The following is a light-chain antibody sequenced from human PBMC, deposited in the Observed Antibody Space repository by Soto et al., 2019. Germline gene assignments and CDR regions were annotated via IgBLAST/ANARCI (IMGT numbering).Light chain of an antibody. Sequence: QTVVTQPPSASGTPGQRVTISCSGSSSNIGSNYVYWYQQVPGTAPRLLMYRASQRPSGVPDRFSGSKSGTSASLAISGLRSEDEADYYCAAWDDTLIGPVFGGGTKVTVL. CDR2: RAS. J-gene: IGLJ2*01. CDR1: SSNIGSNY. V-gene: IGLV1-47*01. CDR3: AAWDDTLIGPV.